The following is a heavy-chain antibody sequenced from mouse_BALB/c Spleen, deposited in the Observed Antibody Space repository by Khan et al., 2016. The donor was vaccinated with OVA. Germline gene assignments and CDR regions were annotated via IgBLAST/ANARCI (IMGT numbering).Heavy chain of an antibody. J-gene: IGHJ2*01. D-gene: IGHD4-1*01. CDR2: ISSGSSTI. CDR1: GFTFSSFG. Sequence: EVELVESGGDLVQPEGSRKLSCAVSGFTFSSFGMHWVRQAPEKGLEWVAYISSGSSTIYYADTVKGRFTISRDNPKNTLFLQMTSLRSEDTAMYYCARGMGPPFDYWGQGTTLTVSS. V-gene: IGHV5-17*02. CDR3: ARGMGPPFDY.